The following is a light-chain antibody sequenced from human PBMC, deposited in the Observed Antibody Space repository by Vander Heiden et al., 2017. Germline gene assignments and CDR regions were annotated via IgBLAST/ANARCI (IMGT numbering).Light chain of an antibody. CDR1: QSVTNNF. V-gene: IGKV3-20*01. J-gene: IGKJ2*01. Sequence: EIVLTQSPGTLSLSPGERATLSCRASQSVTNNFLAWYQKKPGQAPRLLIYGASNRATGIPDRFSGSGSGTDFTLTISRLEPEDFAVYYCQQYGSSPYTFDQGTKLEIK. CDR2: GAS. CDR3: QQYGSSPYT.